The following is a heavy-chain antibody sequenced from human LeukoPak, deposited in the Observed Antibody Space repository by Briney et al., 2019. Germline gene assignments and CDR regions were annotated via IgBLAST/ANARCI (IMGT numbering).Heavy chain of an antibody. V-gene: IGHV1-18*01. CDR3: ARDSYSYGYLYYLDY. CDR1: GYTFTSYG. CDR2: ISAYNGNT. Sequence: ASVKVSCKASGYTFTSYGISWVRQAPGQGLEWMGWISAYNGNTNYAQKLQGRVTMTTDTSTSTAYMELRSLRSDDTAVYYCARDSYSYGYLYYLDYWGQGTLVTVSS. J-gene: IGHJ4*02. D-gene: IGHD5-18*01.